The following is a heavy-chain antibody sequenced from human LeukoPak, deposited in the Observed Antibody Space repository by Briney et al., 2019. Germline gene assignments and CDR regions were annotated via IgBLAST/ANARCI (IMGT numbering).Heavy chain of an antibody. V-gene: IGHV3-30*03. CDR3: AVVAAPLDAFDI. CDR2: ISYDGSNK. Sequence: RSLRLSCAASGFTFSSYGMHWVRQAPGKGLEWVAVISYDGSNKYYADSVKGRFTISRDNSKNTLYLQMNSLRAEDTAVYYCAVVAAPLDAFDIWGQGTMVTVSS. J-gene: IGHJ3*02. D-gene: IGHD2-15*01. CDR1: GFTFSSYG.